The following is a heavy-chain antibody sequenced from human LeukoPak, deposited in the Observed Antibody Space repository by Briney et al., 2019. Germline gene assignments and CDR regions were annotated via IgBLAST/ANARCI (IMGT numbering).Heavy chain of an antibody. Sequence: SVKVSCKAAGDTFRSYVTTWVRQAPGQGLEWMGGIIPIFGRADYVQKFQGRVMITADESKSTAYMELSSLRSEDTAVYYCALYYYDSSGYYSNDAFDIWGQGTMVTVSS. D-gene: IGHD3-22*01. CDR2: IIPIFGRA. CDR3: ALYYYDSSGYYSNDAFDI. V-gene: IGHV1-69*01. J-gene: IGHJ3*02. CDR1: GDTFRSYV.